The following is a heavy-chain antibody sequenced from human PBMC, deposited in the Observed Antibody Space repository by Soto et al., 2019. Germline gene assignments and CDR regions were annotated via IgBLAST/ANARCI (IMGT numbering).Heavy chain of an antibody. V-gene: IGHV1-18*01. CDR2: ISAYNGNT. CDR1: GYTFTSYG. CDR3: ARHLAVTTLGLRSYYYYYYMDV. Sequence: GASVKVSCKASGYTFTSYGISWVRQAPGQGLEWMGWISAYNGNTNYAQKFQGRVTITRDTSASTAYMELSSLRSEDTAVYYCARHLAVTTLGLRSYYYYYYMDVWGKGTTVTVSS. D-gene: IGHD3-16*01. J-gene: IGHJ6*03.